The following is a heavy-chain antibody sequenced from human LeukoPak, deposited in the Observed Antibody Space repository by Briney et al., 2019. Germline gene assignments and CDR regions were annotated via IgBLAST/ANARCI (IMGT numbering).Heavy chain of an antibody. J-gene: IGHJ5*02. V-gene: IGHV4-59*01. D-gene: IGHD3-10*01. CDR1: GGSISSYY. Sequence: SETLSLTCTVSGGSISSYYWSWIRQPPGKGLEWIGYIYYSGSTNYNPSLKSRVTISVDTSKNQFSLKLSSVTAADTAVHYCARETMVRFDPWGQGTLVTVSS. CDR3: ARETMVRFDP. CDR2: IYYSGST.